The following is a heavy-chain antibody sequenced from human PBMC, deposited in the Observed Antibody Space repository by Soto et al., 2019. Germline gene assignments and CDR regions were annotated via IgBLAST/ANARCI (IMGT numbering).Heavy chain of an antibody. V-gene: IGHV4-59*08. D-gene: IGHD3-10*01. J-gene: IGHJ6*02. Sequence: QVQLQQSGPGLVKPSETLSLTCTVSSGPSRSHNWGWIRQPPGGGLEWIGYIYHTGDTSYNPSLSRRVTIPADTSTNHISLTLRSVTAADTAVYYCVRQGIGDLHGLVDVWGQGTRVSVSS. CDR3: VRQGIGDLHGLVDV. CDR1: SGPSRSHN. CDR2: IYHTGDT.